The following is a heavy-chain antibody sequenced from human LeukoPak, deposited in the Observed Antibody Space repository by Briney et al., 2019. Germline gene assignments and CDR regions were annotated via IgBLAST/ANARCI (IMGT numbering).Heavy chain of an antibody. CDR2: IYYSGST. J-gene: IGHJ5*02. D-gene: IGHD6-13*01. CDR3: ASGRRGSSWRLRYNWFDP. V-gene: IGHV4-39*07. Sequence: SETLSLTCTVSGGSISSSSYYWGWIRQPPGKGLEWIGSIYYSGSTYYNPSLKSRVTISVDTSKNQFSLKLSSVTAADTAVYYCASGRRGSSWRLRYNWFDPWGQGTLVTVSS. CDR1: GGSISSSSYY.